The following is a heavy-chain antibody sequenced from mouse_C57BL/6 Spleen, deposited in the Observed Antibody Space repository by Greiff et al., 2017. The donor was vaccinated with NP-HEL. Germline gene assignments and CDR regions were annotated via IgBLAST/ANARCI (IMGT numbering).Heavy chain of an antibody. D-gene: IGHD1-1*01. V-gene: IGHV1-12*01. CDR2: IYPGNGDT. J-gene: IGHJ1*03. Sequence: QVQLKESGAELVRPGASVKMSCKASGYIFTSYNMHWVKQTPRQGLEWIGAIYPGNGDTSYNQKFKGKATLTVDKSSSTAYMQLSSLTSEDSAVYFCARGIYYGSSFWYFDVWGTGTTVTVSS. CDR3: ARGIYYGSSFWYFDV. CDR1: GYIFTSYN.